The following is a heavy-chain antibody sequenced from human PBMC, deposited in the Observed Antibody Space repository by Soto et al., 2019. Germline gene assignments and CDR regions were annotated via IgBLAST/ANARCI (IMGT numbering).Heavy chain of an antibody. V-gene: IGHV3-30-3*01. D-gene: IGHD3-9*01. Sequence: GGSLRLSCAASGFTFSSYAMHWVRQAPGKGLEWVAVISYDGSNKYYADSVKGRFTISRDNSKNTLYLQMNSLRAEDTAVYYCARVGTGYHNFDYWGQGTLVTVSS. CDR2: ISYDGSNK. CDR1: GFTFSSYA. J-gene: IGHJ4*02. CDR3: ARVGTGYHNFDY.